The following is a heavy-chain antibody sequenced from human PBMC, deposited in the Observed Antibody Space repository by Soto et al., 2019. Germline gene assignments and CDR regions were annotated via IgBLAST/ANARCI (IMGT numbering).Heavy chain of an antibody. V-gene: IGHV4-4*02. CDR3: ARVSGSYYYGMDV. D-gene: IGHD1-26*01. CDR2: IYHSGST. J-gene: IGHJ6*02. CDR1: GGSISSSNW. Sequence: QAQLQESGPGLVKPSGTLSLTCAVSGGSISSSNWWSWVRQPPGKGLEWIGEIYHSGSTNYNPSLKSRVTISVDKSKHQFSLKLSSVIAADTAVYYWARVSGSYYYGMDVWGQGTTVTVSS.